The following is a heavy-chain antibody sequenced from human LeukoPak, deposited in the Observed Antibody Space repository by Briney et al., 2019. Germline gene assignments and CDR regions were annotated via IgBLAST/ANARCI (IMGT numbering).Heavy chain of an antibody. CDR2: ISGLGDET. V-gene: IGHV3-23*01. CDR1: GFIFSSYS. CDR3: AKGGRLQITDY. J-gene: IGHJ4*02. D-gene: IGHD2-15*01. Sequence: GGSLRLSCAASGFIFSSYSMSWVRQAPGKGLEWVSTISGLGDETYYVDSVKGRFTISRDNSMNTLYLQMNSLRGEDTALYYCAKGGRLQITDYWGQGTLVTVSS.